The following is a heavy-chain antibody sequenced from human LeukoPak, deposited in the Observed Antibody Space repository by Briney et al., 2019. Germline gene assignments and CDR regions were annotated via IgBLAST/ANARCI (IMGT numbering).Heavy chain of an antibody. D-gene: IGHD2-15*01. Sequence: SQTLSLTCAISGDSVSSNSAAWNWIRQSPSRGLEWLGRTYYRSKWYNDYAVSVQSRITINPDTSKNQFSLQLNSVTPEDTAVYYCARDRGYCSAGSCYRFDFWGQGTPVTVSS. CDR2: TYYRSKWYN. V-gene: IGHV6-1*01. CDR1: GDSVSSNSAA. CDR3: ARDRGYCSAGSCYRFDF. J-gene: IGHJ4*02.